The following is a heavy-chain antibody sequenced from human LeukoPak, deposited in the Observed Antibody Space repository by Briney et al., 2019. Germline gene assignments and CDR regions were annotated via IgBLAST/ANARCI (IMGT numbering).Heavy chain of an antibody. Sequence: PGRSLRLSCAASGFTFSSYAMHWVRQAPGKGLEWVAVISYDGSNKYYADSVKGRFTISRDNSKNTLYLQMNSLRAEDTAVYYCARGYPDYYGSGSYVFRSFDYWGQGTLVTVSS. D-gene: IGHD3-10*01. V-gene: IGHV3-30*04. J-gene: IGHJ4*02. CDR3: ARGYPDYYGSGSYVFRSFDY. CDR2: ISYDGSNK. CDR1: GFTFSSYA.